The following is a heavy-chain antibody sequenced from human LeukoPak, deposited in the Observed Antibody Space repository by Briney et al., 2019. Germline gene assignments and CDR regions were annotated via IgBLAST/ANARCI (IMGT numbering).Heavy chain of an antibody. D-gene: IGHD3-22*01. CDR1: GFTFSSYS. V-gene: IGHV3-48*01. CDR2: ISSSSSTI. CDR3: ASTLNYDSSGYPRLVLNYYYMDV. J-gene: IGHJ6*03. Sequence: PGGSLRLSCAASGFTFSSYSMNWVRQAPGRGLEWVSYISSSSSTIYYADSVKGRFTISRDNAKNTLYLQMNSLRAEDTAVYYCASTLNYDSSGYPRLVLNYYYMDVWGKGTTVTISS.